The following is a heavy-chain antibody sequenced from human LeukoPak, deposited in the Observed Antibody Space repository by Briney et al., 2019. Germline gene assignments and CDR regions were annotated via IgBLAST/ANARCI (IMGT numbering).Heavy chain of an antibody. CDR3: ARETYYYDSSGYCFDY. D-gene: IGHD3-22*01. V-gene: IGHV3-30-3*01. CDR2: ISYDGSNK. CDR1: GFTFSSYA. J-gene: IGHJ4*02. Sequence: GGSLRLSCAASGFTFSSYAKHWVRQAPGKGLEWVAVISYDGSNKYYADSVKGRFTISRDNSKNTLYLQMNSLRAEDTAVYYCARETYYYDSSGYCFDYWGQGTLVTVSS.